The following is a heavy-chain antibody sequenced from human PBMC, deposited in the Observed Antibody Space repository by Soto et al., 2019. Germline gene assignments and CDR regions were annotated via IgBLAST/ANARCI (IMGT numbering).Heavy chain of an antibody. J-gene: IGHJ6*02. CDR3: ARGGXRFLEWFRDYYYYGMDV. Sequence: SETLSLTCSVSGGSVSSGSYYWSWIRQPPGKGLEWIGYIYYSGSTNYNPSLKSRVTISVDTSKNQFSLKLSSVTAADTAVYYCARGGXRFLEWFRDYYYYGMDVWGQGTTVTVSS. CDR1: GGSVSSGSYY. CDR2: IYYSGST. V-gene: IGHV4-61*01. D-gene: IGHD3-3*01.